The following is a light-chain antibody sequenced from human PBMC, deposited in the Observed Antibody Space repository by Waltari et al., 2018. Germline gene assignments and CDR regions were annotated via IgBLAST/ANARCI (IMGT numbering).Light chain of an antibody. Sequence: SYKLTQAPSVSVSPGQTARITCSGDALTKQYVHWYQHKAGQAPVILIFNDSARPSGIPERFSGSSSGAVVTLTITGAQAEDEADYYCQSTDSSGTDVVFGGGTRLNVL. CDR3: QSTDSSGTDVV. CDR1: ALTKQY. J-gene: IGLJ2*01. V-gene: IGLV3-25*03. CDR2: NDS.